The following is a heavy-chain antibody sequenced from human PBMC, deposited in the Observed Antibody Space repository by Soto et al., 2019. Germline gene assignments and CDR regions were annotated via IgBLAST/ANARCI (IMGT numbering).Heavy chain of an antibody. V-gene: IGHV3-33*01. CDR2: MWSDGSNK. D-gene: IGHD5-12*01. CDR3: ARGEYTGYDFDS. CDR1: GFTFNSYG. Sequence: QVQLVESGGGVVQPGTSLRLSCAASGFTFNSYGIHWVRQAPGKGLEWVAVMWSDGSNKYYADSVKGRFTISRDNPKNTLYLQMNNLRAEDTAVYYCARGEYTGYDFDSWGQGTLVTVSS. J-gene: IGHJ4*02.